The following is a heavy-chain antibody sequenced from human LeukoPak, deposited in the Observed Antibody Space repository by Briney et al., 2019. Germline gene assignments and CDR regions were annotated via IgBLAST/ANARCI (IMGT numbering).Heavy chain of an antibody. CDR1: GFTFSSYA. Sequence: GRSLRLSCAASGFTFSSYAMHWVRQAPGKGLEWVAVISYDGSNKYYADSVKGRFTISRDNSKNTLYLQMNSLRAEDTAVSYCARGGPSPYCSSTSCYYDYWGQGTLVTVSS. J-gene: IGHJ4*02. CDR3: ARGGPSPYCSSTSCYYDY. D-gene: IGHD2-2*01. V-gene: IGHV3-30*04. CDR2: ISYDGSNK.